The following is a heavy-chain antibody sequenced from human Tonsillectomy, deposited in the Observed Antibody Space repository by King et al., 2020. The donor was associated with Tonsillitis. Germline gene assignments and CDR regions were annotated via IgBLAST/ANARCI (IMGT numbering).Heavy chain of an antibody. CDR3: ARHFGPTYYYDSSGYYLDY. V-gene: IGHV4-59*08. J-gene: IGHJ4*02. CDR1: GGSISSYY. CDR2: IYYSGST. D-gene: IGHD3-22*01. Sequence: QLQESGPGLVKPSETLSLTCTVSGGSISSYYWSWIRQPPGKGLEWIGYIYYSGSTNYNPSLKSRVTISVDTSKNQFSLKLSSVTAADTAVYYCARHFGPTYYYDSSGYYLDYWGQGTPVTVSS.